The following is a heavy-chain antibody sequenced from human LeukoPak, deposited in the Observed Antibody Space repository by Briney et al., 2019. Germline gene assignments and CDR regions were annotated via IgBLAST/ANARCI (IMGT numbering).Heavy chain of an antibody. CDR2: IWYDGSSQ. V-gene: IGHV3-33*01. Sequence: GGSLRLSCAVSGFTFSSYGMHWVRQAPGKGLEWVAVIWYDGSSQFYADSVKGRFTISRDNSKNTLYLQMNSLRAEGTAVYYCARGDYGDYGTFGFHHWGQGTLVTVSS. D-gene: IGHD4-17*01. CDR3: ARGDYGDYGTFGFHH. J-gene: IGHJ1*01. CDR1: GFTFSSYG.